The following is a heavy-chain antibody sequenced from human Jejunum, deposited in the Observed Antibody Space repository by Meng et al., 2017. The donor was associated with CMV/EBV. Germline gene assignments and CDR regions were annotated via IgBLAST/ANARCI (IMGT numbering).Heavy chain of an antibody. CDR1: GGPFSSFS. CDR3: ARGSSASGLTY. Sequence: SCQTSGGPFSSFSLRWVRQAPGQGLAWVGRITPILGVADYAQQLQGRVTITADKSTSTAYMELSSLRYGDTAVYYCARGSSASGLTYWGQGTLVTVSS. V-gene: IGHV1-69*02. D-gene: IGHD6-19*01. CDR2: ITPILGVA. J-gene: IGHJ4*02.